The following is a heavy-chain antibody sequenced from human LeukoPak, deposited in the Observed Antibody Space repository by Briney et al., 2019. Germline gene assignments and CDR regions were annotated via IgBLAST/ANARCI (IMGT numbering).Heavy chain of an antibody. CDR3: VRGKPNSGQYFGEPFDI. D-gene: IGHD3-22*01. V-gene: IGHV4-4*07. CDR1: GASISSYY. J-gene: IGHJ3*02. Sequence: TSETLSLTCAVSGASISSYYWDWIRQPAGKGLEWIGRLYYTGPTHYNPSLQSRVTMSVDTSKNHFSLMLSSVTAADAAVYYCVRGKPNSGQYFGEPFDIWGQGTMVTVSS. CDR2: LYYTGPT.